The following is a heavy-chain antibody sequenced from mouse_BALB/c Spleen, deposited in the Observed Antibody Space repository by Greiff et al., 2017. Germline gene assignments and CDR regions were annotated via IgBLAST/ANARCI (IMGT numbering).Heavy chain of an antibody. J-gene: IGHJ2*01. Sequence: VQLQQSGAELVRPGVSVKISCKGSGYTFTDYALHWVKQSHAKSLEWIGVISTYYGDANYNQKFKGKATMTVDKSSSTAYMELARLTSEDSAIYYWSRDYGSSYGFAYWGQGTTVTVSA. CDR2: ISTYYGDA. CDR3: SRDYGSSYGFAY. CDR1: GYTFTDYA. D-gene: IGHD1-1*01. V-gene: IGHV1S137*01.